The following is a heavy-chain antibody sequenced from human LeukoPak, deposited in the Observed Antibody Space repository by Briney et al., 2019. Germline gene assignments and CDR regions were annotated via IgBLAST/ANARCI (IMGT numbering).Heavy chain of an antibody. D-gene: IGHD6-6*01. J-gene: IGHJ5*02. V-gene: IGHV4-59*01. CDR2: ISYSGNT. Sequence: SETLSLTCTVSGGSISNYYWSWIRQPPGKGLEWLGYISYSGNTNYNPSLKSRVTISVDTSKNQFSLKLSSVTAADTAVYYCARGRTYRSSSWFDPWGQGTLVTVSS. CDR3: ARGRTYRSSSWFDP. CDR1: GGSISNYY.